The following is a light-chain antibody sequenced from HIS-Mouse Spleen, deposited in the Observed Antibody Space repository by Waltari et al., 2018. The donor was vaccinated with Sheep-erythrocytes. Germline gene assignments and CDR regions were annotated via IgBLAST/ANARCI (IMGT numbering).Light chain of an antibody. Sequence: QSALTQPPSASGSPGQSVTISCTGTSSDVGGYTYVSWYQQHPGKAPKLMIYEVSKRPSGVPDRFSGSKSGNTASLTVSGLQAEDEADYYCAAWDDSLNGYVFGTGTKVTVL. CDR1: SSDVGGYTY. CDR2: EVS. CDR3: AAWDDSLNGYV. V-gene: IGLV2-8*01. J-gene: IGLJ1*01.